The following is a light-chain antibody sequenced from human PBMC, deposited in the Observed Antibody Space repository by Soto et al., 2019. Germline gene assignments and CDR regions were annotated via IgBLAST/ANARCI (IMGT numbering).Light chain of an antibody. J-gene: IGLJ1*01. Sequence: QSALTQPTSGSGSPGQSITISCTGTSSNVGSYNLVSWYQQHQGKAPKLMIYEGSKRPSGVSNRFSGSKSGNTASLTISGLKAEDEADYYCCSYAGSSTYVFGTGTQLTVL. CDR3: CSYAGSSTYV. CDR2: EGS. CDR1: SSNVGSYNL. V-gene: IGLV2-23*01.